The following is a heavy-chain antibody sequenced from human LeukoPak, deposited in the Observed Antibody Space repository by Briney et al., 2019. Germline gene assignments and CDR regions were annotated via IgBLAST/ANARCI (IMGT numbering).Heavy chain of an antibody. CDR3: ARGRIGSSNFDS. CDR1: GFTFSSYW. V-gene: IGHV3-74*01. J-gene: IGHJ4*02. D-gene: IGHD6-6*01. Sequence: GGSLRLSCAASGFTFSSYWMHWVRQAPGKGLVWVSRITSDGSSTTYADSVKGRFTISRDNAKNTLYLQMNSLRAEDTAAYYCARGRIGSSNFDSWSQGTLVTVSS. CDR2: ITSDGSST.